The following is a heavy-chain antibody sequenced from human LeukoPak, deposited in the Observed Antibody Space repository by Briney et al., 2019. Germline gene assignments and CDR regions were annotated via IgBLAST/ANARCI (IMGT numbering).Heavy chain of an antibody. Sequence: PSETLSLTCTVSGGSTSSGNYYWSWIRQPAGKGLEWIGRIYTSGSTNYNPSLKSRVTISVDTSKNQFSLKLSSVTAADTAVYYCASWARKLVRAWFDPWGQGTLVTVSS. CDR1: GGSTSSGNYY. J-gene: IGHJ5*02. CDR2: IYTSGST. V-gene: IGHV4-61*02. D-gene: IGHD6-6*01. CDR3: ASWARKLVRAWFDP.